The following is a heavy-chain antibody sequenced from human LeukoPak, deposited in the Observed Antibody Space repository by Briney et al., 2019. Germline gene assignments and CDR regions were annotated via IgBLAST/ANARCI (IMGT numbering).Heavy chain of an antibody. CDR2: MYYSGST. J-gene: IGHJ4*02. CDR1: GGSIRSYY. Sequence: PSETLSLTCTVSGGSIRSYYWSWIRQPPGKGLEWIAYMYYSGSTNYNPSLKSRVTISVDTPKNQFSLKLSSVTAADTAVYYCASAAVTRTLGPRFDYWGQGTLVTVSS. CDR3: ASAAVTRTLGPRFDY. V-gene: IGHV4-59*01. D-gene: IGHD4-17*01.